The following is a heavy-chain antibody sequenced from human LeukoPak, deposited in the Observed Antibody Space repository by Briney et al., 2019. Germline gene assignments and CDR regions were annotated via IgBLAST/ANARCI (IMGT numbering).Heavy chain of an antibody. CDR3: ARTIAARLLDY. J-gene: IGHJ4*02. CDR1: GYTFTGYY. Sequence: ASVKVSCKASGYTFTGYYMHWVRQASGQGLEWMGRINPNSGGTNYAQKFQGRVTMTRDTSISIAYMELSRLRSDDTAVYYCARTIAARLLDYWGQGTLVTVSS. V-gene: IGHV1-2*06. CDR2: INPNSGGT. D-gene: IGHD6-6*01.